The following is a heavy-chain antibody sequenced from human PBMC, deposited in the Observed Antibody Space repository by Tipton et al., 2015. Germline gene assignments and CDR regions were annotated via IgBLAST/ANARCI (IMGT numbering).Heavy chain of an antibody. J-gene: IGHJ4*02. CDR1: GGSFSGYY. V-gene: IGHV4-34*01. CDR3: ARAGSGWYGSYYFDY. Sequence: TLSLTCAVYGGSFSGYYWSWIRQPPGKGLEWVGEINHSGSTNYNPSLKSRVTISLDTSKNQFSLKLSSVTAADTAVYYCARAGSGWYGSYYFDYWGQGTLLTVSS. CDR2: INHSGST. D-gene: IGHD6-19*01.